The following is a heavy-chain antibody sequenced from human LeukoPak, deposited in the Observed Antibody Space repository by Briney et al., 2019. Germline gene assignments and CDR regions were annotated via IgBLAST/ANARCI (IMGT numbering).Heavy chain of an antibody. D-gene: IGHD6-19*01. Sequence: SETLSLTCAVYGGSFSGYYWSWIRQPPGKGLEWIGEINHSGSTNYNPSLKSRVTISIDTSNNQFSLKLRSVTAADTAVYYCARVPSSYSSGLDYWGQGTLVTVSS. CDR2: INHSGST. J-gene: IGHJ4*02. V-gene: IGHV4-34*01. CDR1: GGSFSGYY. CDR3: ARVPSSYSSGLDY.